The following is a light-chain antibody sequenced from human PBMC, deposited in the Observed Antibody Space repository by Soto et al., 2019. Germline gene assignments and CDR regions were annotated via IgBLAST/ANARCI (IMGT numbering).Light chain of an antibody. CDR1: MSDIGGDNF. CDR2: EVT. CDR3: RSYTSSYNTV. V-gene: IGLV2-14*01. Sequence: QSPLTQPAYVSGSPGQSITIACTGTMSDIGGDNFVSWYQQHPGKAPKLMIYEVTNRPSGVSNRFAGSKSGNTASLTISGLQPEDEADYSCRSYTSSYNTVFGTGTKVTVL. J-gene: IGLJ1*01.